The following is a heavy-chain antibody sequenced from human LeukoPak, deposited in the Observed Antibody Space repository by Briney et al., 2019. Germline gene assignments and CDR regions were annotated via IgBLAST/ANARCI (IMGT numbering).Heavy chain of an antibody. CDR2: IYYSGTT. CDR1: GGSIDTSTYY. V-gene: IGHV4-39*01. Sequence: SETLSLTCTVSGGSIDTSTYYWAWIRQSPGKGLEWIVSIYYSGTTYYNPSLQSRVTISVDTSKNRFSLQLNSVTAADTAVYYCARLGRSSWHFDYWGQGILVTVSS. J-gene: IGHJ4*02. D-gene: IGHD6-13*01. CDR3: ARLGRSSWHFDY.